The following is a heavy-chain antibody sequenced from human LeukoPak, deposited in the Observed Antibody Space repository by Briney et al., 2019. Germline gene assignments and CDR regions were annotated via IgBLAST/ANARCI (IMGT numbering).Heavy chain of an antibody. Sequence: GGSLRLSCAASGFTFSSYCMSWVRQAPGKGLEWVSAISGSGGSTYYADSVKGRFTISRDNSKNTLYLQMNSLRAEDTAVYYCAKEGDSSSWYGGWFDPWGQGTLVTVSS. D-gene: IGHD6-13*01. CDR1: GFTFSSYC. J-gene: IGHJ5*02. CDR2: ISGSGGST. CDR3: AKEGDSSSWYGGWFDP. V-gene: IGHV3-23*01.